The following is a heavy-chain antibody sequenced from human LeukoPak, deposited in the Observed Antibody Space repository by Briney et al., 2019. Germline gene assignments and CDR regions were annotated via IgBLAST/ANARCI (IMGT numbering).Heavy chain of an antibody. CDR1: GFTFSNYA. Sequence: GGSLRLSCSASGFTFSNYAMLWVRQAPGKGLEYVSVNTSNGESTDYADSVKGRFTISRDNSKITLYLQMSSLRTEDTAVYYCVKGGATVLDYFDYWGQGTLVTVSS. J-gene: IGHJ4*02. CDR3: VKGGATVLDYFDY. D-gene: IGHD1-26*01. CDR2: NTSNGEST. V-gene: IGHV3-64D*06.